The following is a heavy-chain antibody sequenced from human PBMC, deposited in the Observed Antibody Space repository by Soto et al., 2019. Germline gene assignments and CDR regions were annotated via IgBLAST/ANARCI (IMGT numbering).Heavy chain of an antibody. CDR3: AGSSGYYRGYFDY. J-gene: IGHJ4*02. Sequence: SETLSLTCTVSGGSISSGDYYWSWIRQPPGKGLEWIGYIYYSGSTYYNPSLKSRVTISVDTSKNQFSLKLSSVTAADTAVYYCAGSSGYYRGYFDYWGQGTLVTVSS. D-gene: IGHD3-22*01. CDR2: IYYSGST. V-gene: IGHV4-30-4*01. CDR1: GGSISSGDYY.